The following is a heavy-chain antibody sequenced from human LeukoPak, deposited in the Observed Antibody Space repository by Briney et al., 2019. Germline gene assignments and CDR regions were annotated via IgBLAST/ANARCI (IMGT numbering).Heavy chain of an antibody. V-gene: IGHV4-31*03. CDR2: IHHSGRS. D-gene: IGHD3-10*01. CDR1: ADSLSSGGHY. CDR3: ARGGNRFGGFYFDY. Sequence: PSETLSLTCTVSADSLSSGGHYWAWIRQFPGKGMESIGFIHHSGRSRHNPSLKDRVAISVDTSRKQFALKLSSVTAADTAMYYCARGGNRFGGFYFDYWGQGIQVIVSS. J-gene: IGHJ4*02.